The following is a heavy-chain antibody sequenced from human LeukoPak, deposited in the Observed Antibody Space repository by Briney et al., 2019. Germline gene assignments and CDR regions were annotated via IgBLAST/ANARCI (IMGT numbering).Heavy chain of an antibody. V-gene: IGHV4-4*07. J-gene: IGHJ5*02. CDR3: ARPQSGLGWFDP. CDR1: GGSINTYY. Sequence: KPSETLSLTCTVSGGSINTYYWSWIRQPAGKGLEWIGRIYSTGITTYNPSLKGRVTMSVDTSKNQFSLKLSSVTAADTAVYYCARPQSGLGWFDPWGQGILVTVSS. CDR2: IYSTGIT.